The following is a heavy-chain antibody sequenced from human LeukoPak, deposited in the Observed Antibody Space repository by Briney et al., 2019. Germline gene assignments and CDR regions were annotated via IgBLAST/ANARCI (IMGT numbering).Heavy chain of an antibody. V-gene: IGHV1-2*02. CDR2: INPNSGGA. CDR1: GYTFTSYG. D-gene: IGHD5-12*01. CDR3: ARSKYSGYDTDY. Sequence: GASVKVSCKASGYTFTSYGISWVRQAPGQGLEWMGWINPNSGGANYAQKFQGRVTMTRDTSISTAYMELSRLRSDDTALYYCARSKYSGYDTDYWGQGTLVTVSS. J-gene: IGHJ4*02.